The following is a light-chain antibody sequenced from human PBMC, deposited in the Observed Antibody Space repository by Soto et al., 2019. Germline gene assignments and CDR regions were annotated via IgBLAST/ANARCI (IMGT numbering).Light chain of an antibody. V-gene: IGLV1-47*01. CDR2: RNN. CDR3: ATWDDSLNGFYV. Sequence: QSVLTPPPSASGTPGQGVTISCSGSTSNIGSNYVYWYQQLPGTAPKLLIYRNNQRPSGVPDRFPGSKSGTSASLAISGLRSDDEADYFCATWDDSLNGFYVFGTGTKVTV. J-gene: IGLJ1*01. CDR1: TSNIGSNY.